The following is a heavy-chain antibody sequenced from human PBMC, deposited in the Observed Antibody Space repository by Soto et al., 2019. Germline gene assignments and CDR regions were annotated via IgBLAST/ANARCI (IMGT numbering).Heavy chain of an antibody. CDR1: GGSISSDY. Sequence: PSETLSLTCTVSGGSISSDYWGWIRQPAGKGLEWIGRIYTSENTHYNPSLRSRVSMSLDTSKNQLSLNLSSVTAADTAVYYCARGVGRSSWTSFDSWGQGSLVTVSS. D-gene: IGHD6-13*01. CDR2: IYTSENT. J-gene: IGHJ4*02. V-gene: IGHV4-4*07. CDR3: ARGVGRSSWTSFDS.